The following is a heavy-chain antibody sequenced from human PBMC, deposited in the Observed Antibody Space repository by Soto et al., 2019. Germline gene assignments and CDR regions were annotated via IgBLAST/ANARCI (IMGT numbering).Heavy chain of an antibody. V-gene: IGHV3-74*01. CDR2: INSDGSIT. J-gene: IGHJ4*02. CDR3: ARAMTSVVAAAEADF. Sequence: EVQLVESGGGLILPGGSLRLSCAASGFTFNTHWMHWVRQAPGKGLVWVSRINSDGSITDYADSVKGRFSISRDNPRKTLYPQMNSLSPKHTAVYYFARAMTSVVAAAEADFWGPGTLVT. CDR1: GFTFNTHW. D-gene: IGHD2-15*01.